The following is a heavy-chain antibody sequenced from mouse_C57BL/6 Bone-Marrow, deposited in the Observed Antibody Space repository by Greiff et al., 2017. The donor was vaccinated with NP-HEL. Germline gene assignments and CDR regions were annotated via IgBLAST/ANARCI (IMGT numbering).Heavy chain of an antibody. J-gene: IGHJ2*01. CDR1: GYAFSSSW. CDR3: ATYGNYGYFDY. D-gene: IGHD2-1*01. V-gene: IGHV1-82*01. Sequence: VQLQQSGPELVKPGASVKISCKASGYAFSSSWMNWVKQRPGKGLEWIGRIYPGDGDTNSNGKFKGKATLTADKSSSTAYMQLSSLTSEDSAVYFCATYGNYGYFDYWGQGTTLTVSS. CDR2: IYPGDGDT.